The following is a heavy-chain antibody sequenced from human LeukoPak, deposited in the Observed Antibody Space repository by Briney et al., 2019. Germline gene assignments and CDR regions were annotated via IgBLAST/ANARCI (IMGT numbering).Heavy chain of an antibody. J-gene: IGHJ3*02. Sequence: SETLSLTCTVSGGSISSYYWSWIRQPPGKGLEWIGYIYYSGSTNYNPSPKSRVTISVDTSKNQFSLKLSSVTAADTAVYYCARPRPGDSSEGNAFDIWGQGTMVTVSS. CDR2: IYYSGST. CDR1: GGSISSYY. D-gene: IGHD3-22*01. V-gene: IGHV4-59*01. CDR3: ARPRPGDSSEGNAFDI.